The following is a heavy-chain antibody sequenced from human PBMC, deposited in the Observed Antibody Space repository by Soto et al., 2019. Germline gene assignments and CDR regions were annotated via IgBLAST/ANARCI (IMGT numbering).Heavy chain of an antibody. CDR3: ARGRDTYYYDSSGYSGWYFDL. CDR2: ITPIFRAT. CDR1: GGTFSSDG. J-gene: IGHJ2*01. D-gene: IGHD3-22*01. Sequence: ASVKVSCKASGGTFSSDGISWVRQAPGQGLEWMGGITPIFRATKYAQKFQGRVTITADESTSTAYMELSSLRSEDTAVYYCARGRDTYYYDSSGYSGWYFDLWGRGXLVTVYS. V-gene: IGHV1-69*13.